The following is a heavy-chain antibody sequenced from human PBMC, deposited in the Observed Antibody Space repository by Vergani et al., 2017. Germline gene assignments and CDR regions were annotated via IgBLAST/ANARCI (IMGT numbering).Heavy chain of an antibody. V-gene: IGHV3-23*04. CDR1: GFTFSSYA. CDR2: ISGSADST. Sequence: VQLVESGGGVVQPGRSLRLSCAASGFTFSSYAMSWVRQAPGQGLEWVSAISGSADSTYYADSVKGRFTISRDKSKNTLYLQMNSLRAEDTAVYYCAKEGGQLRFLEWLLSYDYWGQGTLVTVSS. D-gene: IGHD3-3*01. CDR3: AKEGGQLRFLEWLLSYDY. J-gene: IGHJ4*02.